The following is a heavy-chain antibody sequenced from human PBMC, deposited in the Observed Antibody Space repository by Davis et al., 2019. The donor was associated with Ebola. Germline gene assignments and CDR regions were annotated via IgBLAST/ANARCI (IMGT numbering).Heavy chain of an antibody. V-gene: IGHV1-24*01. CDR2: FDPEDGET. J-gene: IGHJ6*02. CDR3: ARDRRKRGLDYYYYYGMDV. D-gene: IGHD6-19*01. CDR1: GYTLTELS. Sequence: ASVTVSRQVSGYTLTELSLHWVRQASGKGLEWTGGFDPEDGETIYAQKFQGRVTMTRDTSTSTVYMELSSLRSEDTAVYYCARDRRKRGLDYYYYYGMDVWGQGTTVTVSS.